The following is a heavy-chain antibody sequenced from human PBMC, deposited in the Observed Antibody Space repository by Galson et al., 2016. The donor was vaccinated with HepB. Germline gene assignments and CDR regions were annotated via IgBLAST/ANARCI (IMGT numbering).Heavy chain of an antibody. Sequence: QSGAEVKKPGESLKISCKGSGYNFATYWIGWVRQMPGKGLEWMGIIYPGDSDTRYSPSFQGQVTISADKSISTAYLQWSSLKASDTAIYYCARRDPRGGSSYQFDYWGQGTRVTVSS. CDR2: IYPGDSDT. J-gene: IGHJ4*02. V-gene: IGHV5-51*01. CDR3: ARRDPRGGSSYQFDY. CDR1: GYNFATYW. D-gene: IGHD1-26*01.